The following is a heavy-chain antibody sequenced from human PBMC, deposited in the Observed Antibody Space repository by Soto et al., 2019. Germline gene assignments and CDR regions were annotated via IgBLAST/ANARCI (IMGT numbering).Heavy chain of an antibody. V-gene: IGHV4-4*02. D-gene: IGHD2-15*01. Sequence: QVRLQESGPGLVKPSGTLSLTCAVSGASVSTSDWWSWVRQPPGKGLEWIGEGHHSGGTNYNPSLKSRVTITVDTSNNQFSLRLTSVTAADTAVYYCARKVVVVVAARSLESFQPWGQGTLVNVSS. J-gene: IGHJ1*01. CDR1: GASVSTSDW. CDR2: GHHSGGT. CDR3: ARKVVVVVAARSLESFQP.